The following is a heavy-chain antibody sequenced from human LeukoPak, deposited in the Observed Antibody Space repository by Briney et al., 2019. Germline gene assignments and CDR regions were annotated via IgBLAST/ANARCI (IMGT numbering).Heavy chain of an antibody. D-gene: IGHD1/OR15-1a*01. J-gene: IGHJ4*02. V-gene: IGHV4-34*01. Sequence: SETLSLTCAVYGGSFSGYFWNWVRQPPGKGLEWIGEVNHSGTTNYNPSLESRITISADTSKNQFSLKLTSVTAADTAVFYCARHRSTTAYVIALPFDYWGQGTLVTVSS. CDR2: VNHSGTT. CDR3: ARHRSTTAYVIALPFDY. CDR1: GGSFSGYF.